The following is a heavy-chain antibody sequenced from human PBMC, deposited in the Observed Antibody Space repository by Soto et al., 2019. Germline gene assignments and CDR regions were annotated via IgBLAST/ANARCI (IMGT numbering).Heavy chain of an antibody. CDR3: ARDDRRYCSGGSCYSGLGSPFDI. CDR1: GGSISSSNW. Sequence: SETLSLTCAVSGGSISSSNWWRWVRQPPGKGLEWIGEIYHSGSTNYNPYLKGRVTISVDKSKNQFSLKLSSVTAADTAAYYCARDDRRYCSGGSCYSGLGSPFDIWGQGTMVTVSS. CDR2: IYHSGST. J-gene: IGHJ3*02. D-gene: IGHD2-15*01. V-gene: IGHV4-4*02.